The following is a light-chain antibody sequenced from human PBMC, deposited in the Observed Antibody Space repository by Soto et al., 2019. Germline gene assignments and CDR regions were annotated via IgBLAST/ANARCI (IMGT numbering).Light chain of an antibody. CDR1: QSVSSY. Sequence: EIVLTQSPATLSLSPGERATLSCRASQSVSSYLAWYQQKPGQAPRFLIYDASNRATGIPARFSGSGSGTDFTLTISSLEPEEFAVYYCQQRNYWPRTFGQGTKVEIK. J-gene: IGKJ1*01. CDR3: QQRNYWPRT. CDR2: DAS. V-gene: IGKV3-11*01.